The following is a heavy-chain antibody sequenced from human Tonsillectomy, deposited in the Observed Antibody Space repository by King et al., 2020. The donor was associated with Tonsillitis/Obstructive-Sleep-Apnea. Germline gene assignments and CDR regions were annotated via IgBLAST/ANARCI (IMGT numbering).Heavy chain of an antibody. CDR3: ARTEYSNNDWYFDL. J-gene: IGHJ2*01. V-gene: IGHV3-74*01. CDR2: INSDGSST. CDR1: GFTFSSYW. Sequence: VQLVESGGGLVQLGGSLRLSCAASGFTFSSYWMHWVRHAPGKGLVWVSRINSDGSSTSYADSVKGRFTISRDNAKNTLNLQMNSLRAEDTAVYYCARTEYSNNDWYFDLWGRGTLVTVSS. D-gene: IGHD6-6*01.